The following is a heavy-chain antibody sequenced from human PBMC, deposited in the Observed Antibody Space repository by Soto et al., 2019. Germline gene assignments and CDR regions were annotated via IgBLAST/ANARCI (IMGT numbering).Heavy chain of an antibody. J-gene: IGHJ3*02. D-gene: IGHD5-18*01. CDR2: IYYSGST. CDR3: ARRWIQLWYDAFDI. Sequence: SETLCVSCSGSGGSISSYYWSWIRQPPGKGLEWIGYIYYSGSTNYNPSLKSRVTISVDTSKNQFSLKLSSVTAADTAVYYCARRWIQLWYDAFDIRGQGKMVT. CDR1: GGSISSYY. V-gene: IGHV4-59*01.